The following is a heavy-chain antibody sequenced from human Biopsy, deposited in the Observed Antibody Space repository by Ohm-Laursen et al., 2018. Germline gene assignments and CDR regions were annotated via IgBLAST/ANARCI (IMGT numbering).Heavy chain of an antibody. Sequence: SLRLSCSASGFIFDDYAMHWVRQAPGKGLEWVSRITWNSGTIYYAESVKGRFTISRDNAKNSLYLQMDSLRAGDTALYYCAKARVAIRYFDIWGRGTLVTVSS. D-gene: IGHD2-15*01. CDR3: AKARVAIRYFDI. J-gene: IGHJ2*01. V-gene: IGHV3-9*01. CDR2: ITWNSGTI. CDR1: GFIFDDYA.